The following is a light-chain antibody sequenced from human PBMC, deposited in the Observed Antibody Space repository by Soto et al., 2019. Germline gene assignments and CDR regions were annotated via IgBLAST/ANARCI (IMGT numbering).Light chain of an antibody. Sequence: ELVLTQSPFTLSFSTGERATLSCRASQSFNSIYLAWYQQKPGQAPRLLIYGASSRATGIPDRFSGSGSGTEFTLTISSLQSEDFAVYYCQQYNNWPRTFGQGTKVDTK. CDR2: GAS. CDR1: QSFNSIY. V-gene: IGKV3D-15*01. CDR3: QQYNNWPRT. J-gene: IGKJ1*01.